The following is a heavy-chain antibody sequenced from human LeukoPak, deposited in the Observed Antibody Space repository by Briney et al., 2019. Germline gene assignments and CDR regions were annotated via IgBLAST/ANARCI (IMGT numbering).Heavy chain of an antibody. CDR1: GFTFSSYA. V-gene: IGHV3-21*01. J-gene: IGHJ4*02. D-gene: IGHD6-13*01. CDR2: ISSSSYI. Sequence: GGSLRLSCAASGFTFSSYAMSWVRQAPGKGLEWVSSISSSSYIYYADSVKGRFTISRDNAKNLLYLQMNSLRAEDTAVYYCARGEYSSSWFSVYWGQGTLVTVSS. CDR3: ARGEYSSSWFSVY.